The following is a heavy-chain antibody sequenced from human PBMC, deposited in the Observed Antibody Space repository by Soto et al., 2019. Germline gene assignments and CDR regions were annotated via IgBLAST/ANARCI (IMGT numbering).Heavy chain of an antibody. CDR3: ARSRRITIFGVAPNWFDP. CDR1: GGSFSGYY. Sequence: SETLSLTCAVYGGSFSGYYWSWIRQPPGKGLEWIGEINHSGSTNYNPSLKSRVTISVDTSKNQFSLKLSSVTAADTAVYYCARSRRITIFGVAPNWFDPWGQGTLVTVS. V-gene: IGHV4-34*01. CDR2: INHSGST. J-gene: IGHJ5*02. D-gene: IGHD3-3*01.